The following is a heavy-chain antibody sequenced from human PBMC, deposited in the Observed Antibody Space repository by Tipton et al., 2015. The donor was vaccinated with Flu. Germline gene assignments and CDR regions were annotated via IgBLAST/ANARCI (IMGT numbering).Heavy chain of an antibody. Sequence: TLSLTCTVSGGSISSYYWSWIRQPPGKGLEWIGYIYYSGSTNYNPSLKSRVPISVDTSKNHFSLKLSSVTAADTAVYYCARRRIVGANYFDYWGQGTLVTVSS. J-gene: IGHJ4*02. V-gene: IGHV4-59*08. CDR3: ARRRIVGANYFDY. CDR2: IYYSGST. CDR1: GGSISSYY. D-gene: IGHD1-26*01.